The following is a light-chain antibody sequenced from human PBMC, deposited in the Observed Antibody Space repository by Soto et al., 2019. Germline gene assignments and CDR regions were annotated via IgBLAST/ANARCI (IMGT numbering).Light chain of an antibody. CDR1: QRVSSSY. CDR3: QQDYGRT. V-gene: IGKV3D-7*01. CDR2: GAS. Sequence: PGERVTLSCRASQRVSSSYLSRYQQKPGQAPRLLIYGASIRVTSIPARFSGSGSGTDFTLTISSLQPEDFAVYYCQQDYGRTFGGGTKVEIK. J-gene: IGKJ4*01.